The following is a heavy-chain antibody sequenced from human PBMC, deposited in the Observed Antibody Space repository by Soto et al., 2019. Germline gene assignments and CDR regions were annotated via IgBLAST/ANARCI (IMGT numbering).Heavy chain of an antibody. CDR1: GGSLSSGDFH. Sequence: SETLSLTCTVSGGSLSSGDFHWIWLRQHPGKVLEWIGYIYYSGSTYYNPPLKSRVTISVDTSKNQFSLKLSSVTAADTAVYYRARTDYASRTSLTTMGRYYFDYWGQGTRVTFSP. CDR3: ARTDYASRTSLTTMGRYYFDY. J-gene: IGHJ4*02. CDR2: IYYSGST. V-gene: IGHV4-31*03. D-gene: IGHD3-10*01.